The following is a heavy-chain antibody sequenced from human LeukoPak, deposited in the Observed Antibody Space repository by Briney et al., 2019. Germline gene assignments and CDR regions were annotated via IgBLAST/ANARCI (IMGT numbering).Heavy chain of an antibody. Sequence: EASVKVSCKASGYTFTSYDINWVRPATGQGLEWMGWMNPNSGNTGYAQKFQGRVTITRNTSISTAYMELSSLRSEDTAVYYCARVGSSGWLYWFDPWGQGTLVTVSS. V-gene: IGHV1-8*03. CDR3: ARVGSSGWLYWFDP. CDR1: GYTFTSYD. CDR2: MNPNSGNT. J-gene: IGHJ5*02. D-gene: IGHD6-19*01.